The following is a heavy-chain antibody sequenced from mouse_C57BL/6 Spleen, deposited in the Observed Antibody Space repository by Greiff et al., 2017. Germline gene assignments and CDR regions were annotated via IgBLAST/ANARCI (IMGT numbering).Heavy chain of an antibody. V-gene: IGHV1-15*01. CDR2: IDPETGGT. D-gene: IGHD2-3*01. CDR1: GYTFTDYE. J-gene: IGHJ2*01. Sequence: QVQLQQSGAELVRPGASVTVSCKASGYTFTDYEMHWVKQTPVHGLEWIGAIDPETGGTAYNQKFKGKAILTADKSSSTAYMELRSLTSEDSAVYYCTRRVYDGYPYYFDYWGQGTTLTVSS. CDR3: TRRVYDGYPYYFDY.